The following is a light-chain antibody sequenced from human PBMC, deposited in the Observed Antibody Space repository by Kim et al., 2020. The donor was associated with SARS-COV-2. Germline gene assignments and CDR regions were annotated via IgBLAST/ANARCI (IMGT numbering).Light chain of an antibody. CDR1: QSISSY. CDR2: PAS. J-gene: IGKJ1*01. Sequence: DIQMTQSPSSLSASVGDRVTITCRASQSISSYLIWYQQKPGKAPKLLIYPASSLQSGVPSRFSGSGSGTEFTLTISSLQPEDFVTYYCQERYNSSGTFGQGTKVDIK. CDR3: QERYNSSGT. V-gene: IGKV1-39*01.